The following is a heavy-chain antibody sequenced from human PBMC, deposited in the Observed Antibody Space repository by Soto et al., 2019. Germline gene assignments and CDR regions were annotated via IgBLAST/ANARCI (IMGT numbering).Heavy chain of an antibody. D-gene: IGHD3-22*01. V-gene: IGHV3-23*01. CDR3: AKVFYYYDSSGYYYLDY. CDR2: ISGSGSTI. CDR1: GFTFSSYA. J-gene: IGHJ4*02. Sequence: GGSLRLSCAASGFTFSSYAVSWVRQAPGKGPEWISSISGSGSTIYYADSVKGRFTISRDNSKNTLYLQMSSLRAEDTAVYYCAKVFYYYDSSGYYYLDYWGQGTLVTVSS.